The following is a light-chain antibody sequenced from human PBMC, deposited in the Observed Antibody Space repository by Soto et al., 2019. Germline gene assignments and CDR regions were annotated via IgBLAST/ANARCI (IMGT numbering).Light chain of an antibody. CDR2: GAS. J-gene: IGKJ4*01. CDR1: QSVSSSY. CDR3: QQYGSSPLT. Sequence: PGERATLSCRASQSVSSSYLAWYRQRPGQAPRLLIYGASSRATGIPDRFSGSGSGTDFTLTISRLEPEDFAVYYCQQYGSSPLTFGGVTKVEIK. V-gene: IGKV3-20*01.